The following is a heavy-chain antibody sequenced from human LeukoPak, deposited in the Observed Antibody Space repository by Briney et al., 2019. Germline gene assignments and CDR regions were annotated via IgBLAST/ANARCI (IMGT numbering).Heavy chain of an antibody. Sequence: GGSLRLSCAASGFTFSDYSMKWVRQAPGKGLEWVSAISGSGGSTYYADSVKGRFTISRDNSKNTLYLQMNSLRAEDTAVYYCAKDATYYYGSGGPPDYWGQGTLVTVSS. CDR1: GFTFSDYS. CDR3: AKDATYYYGSGGPPDY. V-gene: IGHV3-23*01. D-gene: IGHD3-10*01. J-gene: IGHJ4*02. CDR2: ISGSGGST.